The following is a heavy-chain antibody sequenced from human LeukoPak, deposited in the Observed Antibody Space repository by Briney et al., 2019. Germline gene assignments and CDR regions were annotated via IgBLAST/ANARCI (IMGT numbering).Heavy chain of an antibody. J-gene: IGHJ4*02. CDR3: ARVGNRGGDY. V-gene: IGHV4-34*01. Sequence: PSETLSLTCAVYGGSFSGYYWSWICQPPGKGLGWIGEINHSGSTNYNPSLKSRVTISVDTSKNQFSLKLSSVTAVDTAVYYCARVGNRGGDYWGQGTLVTVSS. CDR2: INHSGST. CDR1: GGSFSGYY. D-gene: IGHD2/OR15-2a*01.